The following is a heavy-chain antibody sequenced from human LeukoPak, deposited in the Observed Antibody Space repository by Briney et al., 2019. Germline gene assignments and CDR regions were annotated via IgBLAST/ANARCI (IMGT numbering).Heavy chain of an antibody. CDR1: GGSFSSGSYY. CDR3: ARDNQGVDY. CDR2: IYYSGST. D-gene: IGHD1-14*01. J-gene: IGHJ4*02. V-gene: IGHV4-61*01. Sequence: PSETLSLTCTVSGGSFSSGSYYWSWIRQPPGKGLEWIGYIYYSGSTNYNPSLKSRVTISVDTSKNQFSLKLSSVTAADTAVYYCARDNQGVDYWGQGTLVTVSS.